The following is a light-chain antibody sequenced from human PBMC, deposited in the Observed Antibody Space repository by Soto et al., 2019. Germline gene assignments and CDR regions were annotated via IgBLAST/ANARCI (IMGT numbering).Light chain of an antibody. CDR1: QAIDKS. CDR3: QEHNGDLPVA. V-gene: IGKV1-27*01. CDR2: AAS. J-gene: IGKJ3*01. Sequence: GDRVTITCRASQAIDKSVAWYQQTPGQVPKLLIYAASTLHSGVPSRFSGSGSGTHFTLTITGLQPEDVATYYCQEHNGDLPVAFGPGTTVDV.